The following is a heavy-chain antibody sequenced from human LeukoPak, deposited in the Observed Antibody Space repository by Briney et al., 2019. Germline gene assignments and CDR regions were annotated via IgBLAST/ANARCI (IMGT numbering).Heavy chain of an antibody. D-gene: IGHD6-19*01. J-gene: IGHJ1*01. CDR2: ISAYSGNT. V-gene: IGHV1-18*01. Sequence: ASVKVSCKASGYTFTNYGISWVRQAPGQGLEWMGWISAYSGNTNYAQKLQDRVTMTTDTSTSTAYMELRSLRSDDTAVYYCARDPVGWYEAEYFQHWGQGTLVTVSS. CDR1: GYTFTNYG. CDR3: ARDPVGWYEAEYFQH.